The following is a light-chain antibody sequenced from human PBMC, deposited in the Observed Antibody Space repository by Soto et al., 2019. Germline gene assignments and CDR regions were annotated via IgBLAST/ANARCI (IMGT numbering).Light chain of an antibody. V-gene: IGKV1-33*01. J-gene: IGKJ4*01. Sequence: DIQMTHSPSSLSSSLLYIVTISWQASQDISNYLNWYQQKPGKAPKLLIYDASNLETGVPSRFSGSGSGTDFTFTISSLQPEDIATYYCQQYDNLPLTFGGGTKVDIK. CDR3: QQYDNLPLT. CDR1: QDISNY. CDR2: DAS.